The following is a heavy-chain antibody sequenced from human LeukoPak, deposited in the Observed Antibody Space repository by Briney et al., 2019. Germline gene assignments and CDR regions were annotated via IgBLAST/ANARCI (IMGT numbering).Heavy chain of an antibody. J-gene: IGHJ4*02. Sequence: SETLSLTCTVSGVSISSSSHYWGWIRQPPGKGLEWIGSIYYSGGTYYNPSLKSRVTISVDTSKNQFSLKVSSVTAADTAVYYCARSRGVATTVDSWGQGTLVTVSS. D-gene: IGHD5-12*01. CDR3: ARSRGVATTVDS. CDR2: IYYSGGT. CDR1: GVSISSSSHY. V-gene: IGHV4-39*01.